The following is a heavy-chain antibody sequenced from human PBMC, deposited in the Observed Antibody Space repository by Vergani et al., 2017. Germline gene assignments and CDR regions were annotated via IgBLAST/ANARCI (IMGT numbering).Heavy chain of an antibody. Sequence: EVQLLESGGGLVQPGGSLRLSCAASGFTFSSYAMSWVRQDQGKGLEWVSAISGSGGSTYYADSVKGRFTISRDNSKNQLYLKMNSLRAEDTAVYYCAKDGGEQQRDHFDYWGQGTLVTVSS. D-gene: IGHD6-13*01. V-gene: IGHV3-23*01. J-gene: IGHJ4*02. CDR3: AKDGGEQQRDHFDY. CDR2: ISGSGGST. CDR1: GFTFSSYA.